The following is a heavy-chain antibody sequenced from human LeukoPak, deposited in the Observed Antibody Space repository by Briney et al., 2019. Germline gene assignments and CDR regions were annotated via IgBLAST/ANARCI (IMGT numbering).Heavy chain of an antibody. CDR3: AKDLAAPASYDFWSGYYTGTLGDY. D-gene: IGHD3-3*01. Sequence: EGSLRLSCAASGFTFSSYAMSWVRQAPGKGLEWVSAISGSGGSTYYADSVKGRFTISRDNSKSTLYLQMNSLRAEDTAVYYCAKDLAAPASYDFWSGYYTGTLGDYWGQGTLVTVSS. J-gene: IGHJ4*02. CDR2: ISGSGGST. CDR1: GFTFSSYA. V-gene: IGHV3-23*01.